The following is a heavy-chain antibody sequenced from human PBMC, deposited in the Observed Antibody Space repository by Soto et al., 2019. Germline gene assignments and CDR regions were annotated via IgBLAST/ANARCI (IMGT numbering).Heavy chain of an antibody. Sequence: EVQLLESGGGSVQPGGSLRLSCAASGFTFSSYAMHWVRRPPGKGLEWVSGISGSGGTADYADSVKGRFSISRDSLVNTLYLQMHSLRAAPTAVPYCAKGRGQTWNFDSRGQGPLVTVSP. CDR1: GFTFSSYA. CDR3: AKGRGQTWNFDS. CDR2: ISGSGGTA. D-gene: IGHD1-1*01. J-gene: IGHJ5*01. V-gene: IGHV3-23*01.